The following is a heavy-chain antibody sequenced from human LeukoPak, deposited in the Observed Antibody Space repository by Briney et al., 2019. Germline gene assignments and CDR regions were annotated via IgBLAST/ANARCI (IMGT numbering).Heavy chain of an antibody. D-gene: IGHD3-3*01. Sequence: GGSLRLSCAASGFTFSSYSMNWVRQAPGKGLEWVSSISSSSSYIYYADSVKGRFTISRDNAKNSLYLQMNSLRAEDTAVYYCARDRDSDRPPGLEIDYWGQGTLVTVSS. CDR3: ARDRDSDRPPGLEIDY. V-gene: IGHV3-21*01. CDR1: GFTFSSYS. CDR2: ISSSSSYI. J-gene: IGHJ4*02.